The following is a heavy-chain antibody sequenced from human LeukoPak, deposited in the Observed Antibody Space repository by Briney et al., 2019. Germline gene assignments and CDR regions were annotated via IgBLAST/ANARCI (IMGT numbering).Heavy chain of an antibody. D-gene: IGHD4-17*01. Sequence: GASVRVSCKASGYTFTGYYMHWVRQAPGQGLEWMGWINPNSGGTNYAQKFQGRVTMTRDTSISTAYMELSRLRSDDTAVYYCARALDYGDYVRPLDPWGQGTLVTVSS. J-gene: IGHJ5*02. CDR2: INPNSGGT. CDR3: ARALDYGDYVRPLDP. V-gene: IGHV1-2*02. CDR1: GYTFTGYY.